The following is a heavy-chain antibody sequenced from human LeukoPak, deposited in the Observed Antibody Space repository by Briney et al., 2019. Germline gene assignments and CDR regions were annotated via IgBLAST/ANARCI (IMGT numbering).Heavy chain of an antibody. V-gene: IGHV1-18*01. CDR3: ARGSLRAAGTSAFDY. CDR1: GYTFTSYG. J-gene: IGHJ4*02. D-gene: IGHD6-19*01. Sequence: VASVKVSCKASGYTFTSYGISWVRQAPGQGLEWMGWISAYNGNTSYAQKLQGRVTMTTDTSTSTAYMELRSLRSDDTAVYYCARGSLRAAGTSAFDYWGQGTLVTVSS. CDR2: ISAYNGNT.